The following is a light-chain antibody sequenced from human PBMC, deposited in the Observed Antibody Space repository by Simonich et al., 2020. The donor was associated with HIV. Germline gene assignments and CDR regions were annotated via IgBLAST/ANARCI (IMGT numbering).Light chain of an antibody. CDR3: QQYYSTPPT. CDR2: WAS. V-gene: IGKV4-1*01. J-gene: IGKJ1*01. CDR1: QSVLYSSNNKNY. Sequence: DIVMTQSPDSQAVSLGERATINCKSSQSVLYSSNNKNYLAWYQQKPGQPPKLLIYWASTRESGVPDRFSASGSGTDFTLTISSLQAEDVAIYYCQQYYSTPPTFGQGTKVEIK.